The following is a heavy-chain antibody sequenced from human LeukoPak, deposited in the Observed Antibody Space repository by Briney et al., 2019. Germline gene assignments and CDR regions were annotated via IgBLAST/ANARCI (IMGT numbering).Heavy chain of an antibody. CDR3: ASDGEGDLPLHY. Sequence: PGGSLRLSCAASGFTFSSYAMHWVRQAPGKGLEWVAVISYDGSNKYYADSVKGRFTISRDNAKNSLYLQMNSLRVEDTAVYYCASDGEGDLPLHYWGQGTLVTVSS. CDR1: GFTFSSYA. D-gene: IGHD3-10*01. J-gene: IGHJ4*02. CDR2: ISYDGSNK. V-gene: IGHV3-30-3*01.